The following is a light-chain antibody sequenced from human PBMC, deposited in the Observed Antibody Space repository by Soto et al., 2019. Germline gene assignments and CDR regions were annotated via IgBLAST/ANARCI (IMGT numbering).Light chain of an antibody. J-gene: IGLJ3*02. Sequence: QLVLTQSPSASASLGASVKLTCTLSSGHSSYAIAWLQQQPEKGPRYLMKLNNDGSHSKGDGIPDRFSGSSSGAERYLTISSLQSEDEADYYCQTWGSGTWVFGGGTQLTVL. V-gene: IGLV4-69*01. CDR3: QTWGSGTWV. CDR2: LNNDGSH. CDR1: SGHSSYA.